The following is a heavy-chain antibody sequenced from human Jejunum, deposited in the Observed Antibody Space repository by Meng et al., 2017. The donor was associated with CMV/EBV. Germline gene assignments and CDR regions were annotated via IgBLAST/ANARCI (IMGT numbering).Heavy chain of an antibody. Sequence: AQVVESGGGVIQPGRALRRSCAASAFTVSSNYMNWVRQAPGKGLEWVSVIYNGDNTNHAESVRGRFTISRDNSKNTLYLQMNSLRAEDTAVYYCAGGAVWLVYEYWGQGTLVTVSS. J-gene: IGHJ4*02. CDR2: IYNGDNT. V-gene: IGHV3-53*01. D-gene: IGHD5-12*01. CDR3: AGGAVWLVYEY. CDR1: AFTVSSNY.